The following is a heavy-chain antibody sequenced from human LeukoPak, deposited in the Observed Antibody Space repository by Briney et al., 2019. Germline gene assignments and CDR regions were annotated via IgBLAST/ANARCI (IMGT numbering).Heavy chain of an antibody. Sequence: PSETLSLTCAVYGGSFSGYYWSWIRQPPGKGREWIGEINHSGSTNYNPSLKSRVTISVDTSKNQFSLKLSSVTAADTAVYYCARGLIVATTNDYFDYWGQGTLVTVSS. V-gene: IGHV4-34*01. CDR2: INHSGST. D-gene: IGHD5-12*01. CDR3: ARGLIVATTNDYFDY. CDR1: GGSFSGYY. J-gene: IGHJ4*02.